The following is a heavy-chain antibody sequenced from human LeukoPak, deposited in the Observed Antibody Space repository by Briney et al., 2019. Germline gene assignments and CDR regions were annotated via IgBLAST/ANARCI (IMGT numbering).Heavy chain of an antibody. CDR1: GFTFGSYA. D-gene: IGHD3-22*01. V-gene: IGHV3-23*01. J-gene: IGHJ4*02. CDR2: ISGSGGST. Sequence: GSLRLSCAASGFTFGSYAMSWVRQAPGKGLEWISAISGSGGSTYYADSVKGRFTISRDNSKNTLYLQMNSLRAEDTAVYYCAKVPSTTFREYDSSGYYFDYWGQGTLVTVSS. CDR3: AKVPSTTFREYDSSGYYFDY.